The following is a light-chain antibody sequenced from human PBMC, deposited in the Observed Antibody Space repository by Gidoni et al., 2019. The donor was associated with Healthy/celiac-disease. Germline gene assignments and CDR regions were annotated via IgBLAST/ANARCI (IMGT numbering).Light chain of an antibody. Sequence: EIVMTKSPATLSVSPGERATLSCRASQSVSSNLAWYQQKPGQAPRLLIYGASTRATGIPARCSGSGSGTEFTLTISSLQSEDFAVYYCQQYNNWLTFGGGTKVEIK. CDR2: GAS. CDR1: QSVSSN. CDR3: QQYNNWLT. J-gene: IGKJ4*01. V-gene: IGKV3-15*01.